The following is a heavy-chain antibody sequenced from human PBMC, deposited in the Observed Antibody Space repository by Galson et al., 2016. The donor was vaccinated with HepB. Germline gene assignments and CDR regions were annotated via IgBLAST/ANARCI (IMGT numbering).Heavy chain of an antibody. CDR1: DDSISSSSYY. CDR3: TRGGEWIFDI. CDR2: FYYGGST. Sequence: SETLSLTCTVSDDSISSSSYYWGWIRQPPGKGLEWIGSFYYGGSTFYNPSLKSRVTLSVDTSKKQFSLKLTAVTAADTGVYYCTRGGEWIFDIWGQGAMVIVSS. D-gene: IGHD2-2*03. J-gene: IGHJ3*02. V-gene: IGHV4-39*01.